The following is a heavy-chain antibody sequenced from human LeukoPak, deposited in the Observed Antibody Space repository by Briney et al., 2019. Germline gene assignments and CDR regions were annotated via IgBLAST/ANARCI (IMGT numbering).Heavy chain of an antibody. CDR2: ISYDGSNK. CDR3: ANHPPVTFPSSD. Sequence: PGGSLRLSCAASGFTFSDYYMSWIRQAPGKGLEWVAVISYDGSNKYYADSVKGRFTISRDNSKNTLYLQMNSLRAEDTAVYYCANHPPVTFPSSDWGQGTLVTVSS. D-gene: IGHD4-17*01. J-gene: IGHJ4*02. CDR1: GFTFSDYY. V-gene: IGHV3-30*18.